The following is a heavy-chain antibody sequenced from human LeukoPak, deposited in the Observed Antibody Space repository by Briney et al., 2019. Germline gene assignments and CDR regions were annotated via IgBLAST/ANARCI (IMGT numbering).Heavy chain of an antibody. D-gene: IGHD3-3*01. CDR3: AKTLRSGPNI. CDR2: IRYDGSNK. CDR1: GFTFSSYG. Sequence: GGSLRLSCAASGFTFSSYGMHWVRQAPGKGLEWVAFIRYDGSNKYYADSVKGGFTISRDNSKNTLYLQMNRQREEDTAVYYXAKTLRSGPNIWGQGTMVTVSS. V-gene: IGHV3-30*02. J-gene: IGHJ3*02.